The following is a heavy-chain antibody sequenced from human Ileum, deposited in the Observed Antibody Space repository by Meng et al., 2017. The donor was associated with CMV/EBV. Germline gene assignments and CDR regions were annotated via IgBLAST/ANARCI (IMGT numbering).Heavy chain of an antibody. CDR2: IYTSGTT. D-gene: IGHD3-10*01. CDR1: GASISNYY. Sequence: HLQETSPGLVIHTESLSLTFYLSGASISNYYWSWIRQPAGKGLEWIAHIYTSGTTNYNPSLKSQVTMPVDTSRNQFSLKLTSVTAADTAVYYCARNYGSGNWNFFHYWGQGTLVTVSS. CDR3: ARNYGSGNWNFFHY. J-gene: IGHJ4*02. V-gene: IGHV4-4*07.